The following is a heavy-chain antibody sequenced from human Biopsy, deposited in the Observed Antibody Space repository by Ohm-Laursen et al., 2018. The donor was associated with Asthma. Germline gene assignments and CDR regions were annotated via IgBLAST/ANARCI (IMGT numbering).Heavy chain of an antibody. CDR3: ASQSSGPDFWSGYYYFDY. J-gene: IGHJ4*02. D-gene: IGHD3-3*01. Sequence: SLRLSCSASGFTFSSYGMYWVRQAPGKGLEWVAVISYDGSNKYYADSVKGRFTISRDNSKNTLYLQMNSLRAEDTAVYYCASQSSGPDFWSGYYYFDYWGQGTLVAVSS. CDR2: ISYDGSNK. CDR1: GFTFSSYG. V-gene: IGHV3-30*03.